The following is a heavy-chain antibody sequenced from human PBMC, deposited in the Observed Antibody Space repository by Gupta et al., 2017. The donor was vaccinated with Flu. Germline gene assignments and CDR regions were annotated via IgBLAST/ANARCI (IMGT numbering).Heavy chain of an antibody. J-gene: IGHJ3*02. Sequence: QVQLVQSGAEVKKPGASVKVSCKASGYTFTSYYMHWVRQAPGQGLEWMGIINPSGGSTSYEQKVQGRVTMTRDTSTSTVYMELSRLRSEDTAVYYCARATRRAVYYAFDIWGQGTMVTVSS. CDR2: INPSGGST. D-gene: IGHD6-19*01. CDR1: GYTFTSYY. V-gene: IGHV1-46*01. CDR3: ARATRRAVYYAFDI.